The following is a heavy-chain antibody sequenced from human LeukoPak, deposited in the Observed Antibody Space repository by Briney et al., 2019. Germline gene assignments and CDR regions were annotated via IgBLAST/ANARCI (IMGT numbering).Heavy chain of an antibody. CDR2: IYPGDSDT. CDR3: ARHNSKYQLLYEFDY. Sequence: GESLKTSCKGSGYSFTSYWIGWVRQMPGKGLEWMGIIYPGDSDTRYSPSFQGQVTISADKSISTAYLQWSSLKASDTAMYHCARHNSKYQLLYEFDYWGQGTLVTVSS. J-gene: IGHJ4*02. CDR1: GYSFTSYW. D-gene: IGHD2-2*02. V-gene: IGHV5-51*01.